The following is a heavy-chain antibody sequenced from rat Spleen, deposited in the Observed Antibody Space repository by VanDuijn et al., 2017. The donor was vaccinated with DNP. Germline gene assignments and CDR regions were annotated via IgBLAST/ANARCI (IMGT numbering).Heavy chain of an antibody. CDR1: GFTFSHYG. CDR3: STLGPTWYFDL. V-gene: IGHV5S13*01. CDR2: ISTSGGDT. D-gene: IGHD1-7*01. J-gene: IGHJ1*01. Sequence: EVQLVESGGDLVQPGRSLTLSCFASGFTFSHYGMAWVRQAPKKGLEWVATISTSGGDTYHRDSVKGRFTISRDNAKNTLYLQMDSLRSEDTATYYCSTLGPTWYFDLWGPGTMVTVSS.